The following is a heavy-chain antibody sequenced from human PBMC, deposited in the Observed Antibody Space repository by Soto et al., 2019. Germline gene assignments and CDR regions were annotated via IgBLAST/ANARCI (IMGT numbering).Heavy chain of an antibody. J-gene: IGHJ4*02. V-gene: IGHV3-23*01. CDR2: ISGSGGST. D-gene: IGHD3-22*01. CDR1: GFTFSSYA. Sequence: GGSLRLSCAASGFTFSSYAMTWVRQAPGKGLEWVSAISGSGGSTYNADFVKGRFTISRDSSKNTLYLQMNSLRAEDTAVYYCAKGSAHYYDSSGYYYWGQGTLVTVSS. CDR3: AKGSAHYYDSSGYYY.